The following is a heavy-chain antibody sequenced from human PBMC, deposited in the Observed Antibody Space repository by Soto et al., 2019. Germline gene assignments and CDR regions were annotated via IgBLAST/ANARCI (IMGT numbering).Heavy chain of an antibody. CDR2: ISSNGGST. D-gene: IGHD3-9*01. CDR3: ARDSNYDILTGYPSY. V-gene: IGHV3-64*01. CDR1: GFTFSSYA. Sequence: EVQLVESGGGLVQAGGSLRLSCAASGFTFSSYAMHWVRQAPGKGLEYVSAISSNGGSTYYANSVKGRFTISRDNSKNTLYLQMGSLRAEDMAVYYCARDSNYDILTGYPSYWGQGTLVTVSS. J-gene: IGHJ4*02.